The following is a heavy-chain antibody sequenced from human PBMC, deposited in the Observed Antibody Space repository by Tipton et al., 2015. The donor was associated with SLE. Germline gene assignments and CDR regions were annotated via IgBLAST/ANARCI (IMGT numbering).Heavy chain of an antibody. CDR3: ASEVAVAGRHYYYYMDV. J-gene: IGHJ6*03. CDR1: GGSISSYY. Sequence: TLSLTCTVSGGSISSYYWSWVRQPPGKGLEWIGYIYYSGSTNYNPSLKNRVTISVGTSKNQFSLKLSSVTAADTAVYYCASEVAVAGRHYYYYMDVWGKGTTVTVSS. D-gene: IGHD6-19*01. CDR2: IYYSGST. V-gene: IGHV4-59*08.